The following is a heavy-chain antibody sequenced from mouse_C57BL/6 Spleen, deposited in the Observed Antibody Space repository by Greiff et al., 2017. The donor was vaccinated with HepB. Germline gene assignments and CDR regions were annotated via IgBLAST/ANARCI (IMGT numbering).Heavy chain of an antibody. V-gene: IGHV1-15*01. Sequence: VKLQESGAELVRPGASVTLSCKASGYTFTDYEMHWVKQTPVHGLEWIGAIDPETGGTAYNQKFKGKAILTADKSSSTAYMELRSLTSEDSAVYYCTRDYYGSSRQFAYWGQGTLVTVSA. CDR3: TRDYYGSSRQFAY. CDR1: GYTFTDYE. D-gene: IGHD1-1*01. CDR2: IDPETGGT. J-gene: IGHJ3*01.